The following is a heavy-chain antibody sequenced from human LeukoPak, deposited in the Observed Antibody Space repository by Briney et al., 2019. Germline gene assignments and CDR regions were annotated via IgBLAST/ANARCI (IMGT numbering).Heavy chain of an antibody. D-gene: IGHD2/OR15-2a*01. Sequence: SETLSLTCTVSGGSISSSSSYWGWIRQPPGKGLEWIGYIYYSGSTNYNPSLKSRVTISVDTSKNQFSLKLSSVTAADTAVYYCARYTFGYFDLWGRGTLVTVSS. CDR2: IYYSGST. CDR1: GGSISSSSSY. V-gene: IGHV4-61*05. CDR3: ARYTFGYFDL. J-gene: IGHJ2*01.